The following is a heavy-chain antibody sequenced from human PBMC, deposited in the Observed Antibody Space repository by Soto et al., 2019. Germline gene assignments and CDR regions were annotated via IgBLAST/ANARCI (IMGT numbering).Heavy chain of an antibody. V-gene: IGHV3-33*01. J-gene: IGHJ4*02. CDR1: GFTFSSYG. CDR3: ARDRTVTTTYFDY. Sequence: GGSLRLSCAASGFTFSSYGMHWVRQAPGKGLEWVAVIWYDGSNKYYADSVKGRFTISRDNSKNTLYLQMNSLRAEDTAVYYCARDRTVTTTYFDYWGQGTLVTVSS. CDR2: IWYDGSNK. D-gene: IGHD4-17*01.